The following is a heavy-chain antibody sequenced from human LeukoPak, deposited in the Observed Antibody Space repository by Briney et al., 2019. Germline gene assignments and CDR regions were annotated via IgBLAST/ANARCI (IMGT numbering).Heavy chain of an antibody. V-gene: IGHV4-61*02. J-gene: IGHJ4*02. CDR2: IYTSGST. Sequence: SETLSLTCTVSGGSISSGSYYWTWIRQPAGKGLEWIGRIYTSGSTNHNPSLKSRVTISLDTSKNQFSLKLISVTAADTAVYFCARERTDTSMDYWGQGTRVTVSS. D-gene: IGHD5-18*01. CDR1: GGSISSGSYY. CDR3: ARERTDTSMDY.